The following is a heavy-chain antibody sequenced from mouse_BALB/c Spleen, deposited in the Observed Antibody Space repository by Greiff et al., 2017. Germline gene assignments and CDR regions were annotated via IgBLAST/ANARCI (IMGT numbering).Heavy chain of an antibody. Sequence: EVKLVESGGGLVQPGGSLKLSCAASGFTFSSHGMSWVRQTPDKRLELVATINSNGGSTYYPDSVKGRFTISRDNAKNTLYLQMSSLKSEDTAMYYCARDPNDGYYDYWGQGTTLTVSS. CDR1: GFTFSSHG. CDR2: INSNGGST. V-gene: IGHV5-6-3*01. CDR3: ARDPNDGYYDY. D-gene: IGHD2-3*01. J-gene: IGHJ2*01.